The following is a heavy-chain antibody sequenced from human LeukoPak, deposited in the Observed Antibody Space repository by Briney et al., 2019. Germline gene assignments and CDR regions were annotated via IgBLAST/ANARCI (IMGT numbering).Heavy chain of an antibody. CDR3: ARAVAGSYFDY. D-gene: IGHD6-19*01. V-gene: IGHV4-59*01. J-gene: IGHJ4*02. CDR2: IYYSGST. CDR1: GGSFSDYY. Sequence: PSETLSLTCAVYGGSFSDYYWSWIRQPPGKGLEWIGYIYYSGSTNYNPSLKSRVTISVDTSKNQFSLKLSSVTAADTAVYYCARAVAGSYFDYWGQGTLVTVSS.